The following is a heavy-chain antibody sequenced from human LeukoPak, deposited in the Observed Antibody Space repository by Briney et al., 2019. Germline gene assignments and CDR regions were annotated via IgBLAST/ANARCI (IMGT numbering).Heavy chain of an antibody. J-gene: IGHJ5*02. CDR1: GFTFTNFE. CDR3: ARAGPPAFDP. Sequence: AGSLSLSCAASGFTFTNFEMNWVPQAPPKGLDWVSYVSYSGSTTSYSYSVNGRFTISRDNAINSLYLHMNSLGDEDTAVCYSARAGPPAFDPWGPGTLVTASS. CDR2: VSYSGSTT. V-gene: IGHV3-48*03.